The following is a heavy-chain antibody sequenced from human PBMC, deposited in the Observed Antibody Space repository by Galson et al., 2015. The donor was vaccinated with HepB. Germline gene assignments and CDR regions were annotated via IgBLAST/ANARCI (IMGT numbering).Heavy chain of an antibody. Sequence: QSGAEVKKPGESLKISCKGSGYSFTSYWIGWVRQMPGKGLEWMGIIYPGDSDTRYSPSFQGQVTISADKSISTAYMELSSLRSEDTAVYYCARPAPYGSGVSWFDPWGQGTLVTVSS. CDR1: GYSFTSYW. CDR2: IYPGDSDT. D-gene: IGHD3-10*01. J-gene: IGHJ5*02. CDR3: ARPAPYGSGVSWFDP. V-gene: IGHV5-51*01.